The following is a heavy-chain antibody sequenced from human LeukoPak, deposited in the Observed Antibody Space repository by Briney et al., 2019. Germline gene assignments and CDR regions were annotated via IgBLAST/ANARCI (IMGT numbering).Heavy chain of an antibody. CDR3: ARQTENRIAAASFDY. V-gene: IGHV4-39*01. J-gene: IGHJ4*02. D-gene: IGHD6-13*01. CDR2: IYYSGST. CDR1: GGSISSSSYY. Sequence: SETLSLTCTVSGGSISSSSYYWGWIRQPPGKGLEWIGSIYYSGSTYYNPSLKSRVTISVDTSKNQFSLKLSSVTAADTAVYYCARQTENRIAAASFDYWGQGTLVTVPS.